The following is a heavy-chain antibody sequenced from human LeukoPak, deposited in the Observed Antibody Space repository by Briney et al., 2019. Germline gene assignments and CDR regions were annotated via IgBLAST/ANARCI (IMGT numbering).Heavy chain of an antibody. CDR1: GGTFSSYA. J-gene: IGHJ3*02. CDR2: IGAYNGNT. CDR3: ARDPWAVDYDDAFGLVAVAFDI. D-gene: IGHD4-17*01. V-gene: IGHV1-18*01. Sequence: ASVKVSCKASGGTFSSYAISWVRQAPGQGLEWMGWIGAYNGNTNYAQKLQGRVTMTTDTSTSTAYMELRSLRSDDTAVYYCARDPWAVDYDDAFGLVAVAFDIWGQGTMVTVSS.